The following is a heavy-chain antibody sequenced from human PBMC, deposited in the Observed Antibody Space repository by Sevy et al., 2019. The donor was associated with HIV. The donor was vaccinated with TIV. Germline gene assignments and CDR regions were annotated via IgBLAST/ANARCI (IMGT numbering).Heavy chain of an antibody. V-gene: IGHV3-30*02. CDR3: ARDLAGPGRRYFDY. CDR1: GFTFSNYG. J-gene: IGHJ4*02. CDR2: IRYDGSDK. D-gene: IGHD6-13*01. Sequence: GGSLRLSCAASGFTFSNYGMHWVRQVPGKGLEWVTFIRYDGSDKYYAASVKGRFTISRDDSKNTLYLQMDSLRAEDTAIYYCARDLAGPGRRYFDYWGQGTLVTVSS.